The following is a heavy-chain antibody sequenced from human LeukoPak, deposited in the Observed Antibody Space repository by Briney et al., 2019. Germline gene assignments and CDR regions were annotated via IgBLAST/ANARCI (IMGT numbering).Heavy chain of an antibody. V-gene: IGHV3-30*02. CDR3: AKDVGSSWPWYFDY. CDR1: GFTFSSYG. D-gene: IGHD6-13*01. Sequence: GGSLRLSCAASGFTFSSYGMHWVRQAPGKGLEWVAFIRYDGSNKYYADSVKGRFTISRDNSKNTLYLQMNSLRAEDTAVYYCAKDVGSSWPWYFDYWGQGTLVTVSS. J-gene: IGHJ4*02. CDR2: IRYDGSNK.